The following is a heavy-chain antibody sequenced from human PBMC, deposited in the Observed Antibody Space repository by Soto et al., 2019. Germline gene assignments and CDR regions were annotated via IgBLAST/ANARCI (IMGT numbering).Heavy chain of an antibody. Sequence: QVQLVQSGAEVKKPGASVKVSCKASGYTFTSYGISWVRQAPGQGLEWMGRISVYNGKTNYAQKLQGRATMTTNTSTSTAYLELRSLRSDDTAVYYCARVVGALGPWFDPWGQGTLVTVSS. CDR3: ARVVGALGPWFDP. J-gene: IGHJ5*02. CDR2: ISVYNGKT. CDR1: GYTFTSYG. D-gene: IGHD1-26*01. V-gene: IGHV1-18*01.